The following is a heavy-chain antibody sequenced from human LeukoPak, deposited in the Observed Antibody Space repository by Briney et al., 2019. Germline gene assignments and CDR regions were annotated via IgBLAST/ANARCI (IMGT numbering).Heavy chain of an antibody. Sequence: PGRSLRLSCAASGFTFSSYGMLWVRQAPGKGLEWVGVIWYDGSNKYYGDSVKGQFTISRDNSKKTLYLQMNSLRVEDTAVYCCARGDGYNDAEYLQHWGQGTLVTVS. CDR1: GFTFSSYG. CDR2: IWYDGSNK. J-gene: IGHJ1*01. CDR3: ARGDGYNDAEYLQH. V-gene: IGHV3-33*01. D-gene: IGHD5-24*01.